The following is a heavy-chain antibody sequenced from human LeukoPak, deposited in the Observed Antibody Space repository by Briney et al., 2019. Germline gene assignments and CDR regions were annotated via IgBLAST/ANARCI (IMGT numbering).Heavy chain of an antibody. Sequence: GGSLRLSCAASGFTFSAYGIQWVRQAPGKGLEWEAVISYDGSDKYYADSVKGRFTISRDNSKNTLYLQMNSLRAEDTAVYYCARTDYSGYDLGSAFGRWGQGTLVTVSS. J-gene: IGHJ4*02. CDR1: GFTFSAYG. CDR3: ARTDYSGYDLGSAFGR. CDR2: ISYDGSDK. D-gene: IGHD5-12*01. V-gene: IGHV3-30*04.